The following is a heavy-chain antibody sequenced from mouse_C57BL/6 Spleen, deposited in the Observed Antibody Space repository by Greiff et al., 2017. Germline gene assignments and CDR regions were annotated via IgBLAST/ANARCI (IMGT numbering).Heavy chain of an antibody. D-gene: IGHD1-1*01. CDR1: GYTFTSYW. CDR3: ARVYGSSYPYWYFDV. Sequence: QVQLQQPGAELVKPGASVKMSCKASGYTFTSYWITWVKQRPGQGLEWIGDIYPGSGSTNYNEKFKSKATLTVDTSSSTANMQLSSLTSEDSAVYYCARVYGSSYPYWYFDVWGTGTTVTVAS. J-gene: IGHJ1*03. CDR2: IYPGSGST. V-gene: IGHV1-55*01.